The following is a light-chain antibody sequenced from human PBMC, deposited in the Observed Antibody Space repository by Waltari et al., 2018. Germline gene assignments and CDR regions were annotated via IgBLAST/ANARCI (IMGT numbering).Light chain of an antibody. CDR2: WAS. CDR1: QSVLYSSNNKNY. Sequence: DIVMTQSPDSLAVSLCERATTNCKSSQSVLYSSNNKNYLAWYQQKPGQPPKLLIYWASTRESGVPDRFSGSGSGTDFTLTISSLQAEDVAVYYCQQYYSTPPVTFGQGTKVEIK. CDR3: QQYYSTPPVT. J-gene: IGKJ1*01. V-gene: IGKV4-1*01.